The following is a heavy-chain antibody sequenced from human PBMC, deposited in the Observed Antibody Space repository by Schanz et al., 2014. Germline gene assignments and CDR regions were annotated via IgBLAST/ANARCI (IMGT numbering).Heavy chain of an antibody. CDR2: ISSSSNYA. V-gene: IGHV3-11*06. J-gene: IGHJ3*02. CDR1: GFTFSDYY. Sequence: VQLVESGGGLVQPGGSLTLSCAASGFTFSDYYMSWIRQAPGKGLEWVSYISSSSNYASYADPMKGRFTISRDNAKYSLYLQMNSLRAEDTAVYYCARDGAGRAPDAFDIWGQGTMVTVSS. CDR3: ARDGAGRAPDAFDI. D-gene: IGHD1-26*01.